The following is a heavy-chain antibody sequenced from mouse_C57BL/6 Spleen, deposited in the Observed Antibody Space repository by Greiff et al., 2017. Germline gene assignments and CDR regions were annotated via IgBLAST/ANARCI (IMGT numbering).Heavy chain of an antibody. V-gene: IGHV1-26*01. CDR2: INPNNGGT. J-gene: IGHJ1*03. D-gene: IGHD1-1*01. CDR3: AREGNYYGSSYPYWYFDV. CDR1: GYTFTDYY. Sequence: VQLQQSGPELVKPGASVKISCKASGYTFTDYYMNWVKQSHGKSLEWIGDINPNNGGTSYNQKFKGKATLTVDKSSSTAYMELSSLTSEDSAVYYCAREGNYYGSSYPYWYFDVWGTGTTVTVSS.